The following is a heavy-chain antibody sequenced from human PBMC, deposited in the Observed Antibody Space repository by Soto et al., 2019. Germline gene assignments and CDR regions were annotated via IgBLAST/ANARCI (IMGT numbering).Heavy chain of an antibody. Sequence: ASVKVSCKASGYTFTSYDINWVRQATGQGLEWMGWMNPNSGNTGYAQKFQGRVTMTRNTSISTAYMELSSLRSEDTAVYYCAXESSCSSTSCYSNWFDPWGQGTLVTVSS. V-gene: IGHV1-8*01. J-gene: IGHJ5*02. CDR2: MNPNSGNT. CDR3: AXESSCSSTSCYSNWFDP. CDR1: GYTFTSYD. D-gene: IGHD2-2*01.